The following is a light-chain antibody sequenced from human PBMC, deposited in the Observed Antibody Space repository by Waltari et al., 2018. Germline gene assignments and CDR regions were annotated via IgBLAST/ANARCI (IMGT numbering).Light chain of an antibody. Sequence: QSAPTQPASVSGSPGQSITISCPGTSSDVGTYNYVSWYQQHPGKAPKLMIYDVSNRPSGVSNRFSGSKSGNTASLTISGLQAEDEADYYCSSYTSSSTVVFGGGTKLTVL. CDR2: DVS. CDR1: SSDVGTYNY. J-gene: IGLJ2*01. V-gene: IGLV2-14*01. CDR3: SSYTSSSTVV.